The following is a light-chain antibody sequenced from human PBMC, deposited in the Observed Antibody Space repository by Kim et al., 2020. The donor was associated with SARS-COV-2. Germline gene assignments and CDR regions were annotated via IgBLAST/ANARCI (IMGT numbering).Light chain of an antibody. CDR3: KSRDSSGKVV. CDR2: GKN. Sequence: SSELTQDPAVSVDLGQTVRITCQGDSLRSYYASWYQQKPGQAPVLVIYGKNNRPSGIPDRFSGSSSGNTASLTITGAQAEDEADYYCKSRDSSGKVVFGGGTQLTVL. CDR1: SLRSYY. J-gene: IGLJ2*01. V-gene: IGLV3-19*01.